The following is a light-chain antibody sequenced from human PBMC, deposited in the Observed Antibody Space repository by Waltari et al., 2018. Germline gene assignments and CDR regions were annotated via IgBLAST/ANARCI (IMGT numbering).Light chain of an antibody. Sequence: DIVMTQYPDSLAVSLGERATINCKSSQSVLYSSNNKNYLAWYQQKPGQPPKLLISWASNRESGVPDRVSGSGSGTDFTLTISSLQAEDAAVYYCQHYYNNPRTFGQGTKVEIK. CDR3: QHYYNNPRT. CDR1: QSVLYSSNNKNY. J-gene: IGKJ2*01. V-gene: IGKV4-1*01. CDR2: WAS.